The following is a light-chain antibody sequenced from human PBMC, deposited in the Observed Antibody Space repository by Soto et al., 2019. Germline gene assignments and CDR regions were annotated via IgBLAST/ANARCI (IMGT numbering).Light chain of an antibody. Sequence: DTQMTQSPSSLSASVGDRVTVTCRAGQSIGHYVNWYQQKPGKAPRLLIYAASSLQSGVPSRFGGSGSGTEFTLTISSLQPEDFATYYCQWSYGTPRTFGPGTKVDIK. J-gene: IGKJ3*01. V-gene: IGKV1-39*01. CDR3: QWSYGTPRT. CDR2: AAS. CDR1: QSIGHY.